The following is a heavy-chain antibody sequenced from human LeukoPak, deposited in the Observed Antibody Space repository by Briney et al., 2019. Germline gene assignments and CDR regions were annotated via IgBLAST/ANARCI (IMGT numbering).Heavy chain of an antibody. Sequence: ASVKVSCKASGYTFTSYYMHWVRQAPGQGLEWMGIINPSGGSTSYAQKFQGRVTMTRDTSTSTVYMELSSLRSEDTAVYYRARVQSSLAAAGKVFDYWGQGTLVTVSS. CDR3: ARVQSSLAAAGKVFDY. J-gene: IGHJ4*02. CDR2: INPSGGST. CDR1: GYTFTSYY. V-gene: IGHV1-46*01. D-gene: IGHD6-13*01.